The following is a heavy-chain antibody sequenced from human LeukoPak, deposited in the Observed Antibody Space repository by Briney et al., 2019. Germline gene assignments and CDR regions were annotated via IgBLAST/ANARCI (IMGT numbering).Heavy chain of an antibody. J-gene: IGHJ3*01. CDR1: GGSISSYY. D-gene: IGHD3-3*01. Sequence: PSETLSLTCTVSGGSISSYYWTWIRQPPGRGLEWVGYISYGGSTNYNPSLKSRVTISVDTSTNQFSLKLSSVTAADTAVYYCARGIFGMVLNASDLWGRGTMVTVSS. V-gene: IGHV4-59*01. CDR2: ISYGGST. CDR3: ARGIFGMVLNASDL.